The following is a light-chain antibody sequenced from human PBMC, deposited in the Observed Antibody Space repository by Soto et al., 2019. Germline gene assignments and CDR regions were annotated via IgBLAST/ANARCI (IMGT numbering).Light chain of an antibody. J-gene: IGKJ1*01. CDR2: SAS. CDR1: QSILTY. CDR3: QPSLCMTRT. Sequence: DIQMTQSPSSLSASLGDRVTITCRARQSILTYLNWYQQKRGEAPRLLIYSASNLHGGVPSRFSGSGSGTDFTLTINGLQPEDFAAYYCQPSLCMTRTFGQGTKVEVK. V-gene: IGKV1-39*01.